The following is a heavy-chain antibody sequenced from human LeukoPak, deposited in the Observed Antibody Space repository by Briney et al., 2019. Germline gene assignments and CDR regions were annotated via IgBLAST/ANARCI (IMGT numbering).Heavy chain of an antibody. CDR2: ISGSGGST. CDR1: GFTFSSYG. D-gene: IGHD3-22*01. J-gene: IGHJ6*03. Sequence: GGSLRLSCAASGFTFSSYGMSWVRQAPGKGLEWVSAISGSGGSTYYADSVKGRFTISRDNSKNTLYLQMNSLRAEDTALYYCARVITYYYYMDVWGKGTTVTVSS. V-gene: IGHV3-23*01. CDR3: ARVITYYYYMDV.